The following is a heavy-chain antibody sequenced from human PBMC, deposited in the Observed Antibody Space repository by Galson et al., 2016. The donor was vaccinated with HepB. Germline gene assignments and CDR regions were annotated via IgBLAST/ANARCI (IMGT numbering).Heavy chain of an antibody. V-gene: IGHV1-8*01. Sequence: SVKVSCKASGYTYSSYDVNWVRQATGQGLEWMGWMNPNNGNTGYAQKFQGRVTMTRNTSISTAYMELSSLRSDDTAVYFCARVQTPAFYYVVDVWGQGTTVTVSS. CDR2: MNPNNGNT. CDR3: ARVQTPAFYYVVDV. CDR1: GYTYSSYD. J-gene: IGHJ6*02.